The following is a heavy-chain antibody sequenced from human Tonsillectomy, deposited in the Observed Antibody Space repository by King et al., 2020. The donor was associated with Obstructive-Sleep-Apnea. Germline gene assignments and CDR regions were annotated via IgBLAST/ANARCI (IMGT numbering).Heavy chain of an antibody. CDR3: ARDTEDTGYSSSWYGTFVDY. CDR2: IWYDGSNK. V-gene: IGHV3-33*01. Sequence: VQLVESGGGVVQPGRSLRLSCAASGFTFSSYGMHWVRQAPGKGLEWVAVIWYDGSNKYYADSVKGRFTISRDNSKNTLYLQMNSLRAEDTAVYYCARDTEDTGYSSSWYGTFVDYWGQGTLVTVSS. CDR1: GFTFSSYG. D-gene: IGHD6-13*01. J-gene: IGHJ4*02.